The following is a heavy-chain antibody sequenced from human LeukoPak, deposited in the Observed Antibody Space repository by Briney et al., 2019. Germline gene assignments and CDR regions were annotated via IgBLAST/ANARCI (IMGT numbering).Heavy chain of an antibody. CDR2: IYTSGST. V-gene: IGHV4-4*09. CDR3: ARLRQLVLDYYYYYYMDV. D-gene: IGHD6-6*01. J-gene: IGHJ6*03. Sequence: SETLSLTCTVSGGSISSCYWSWIRRPPGKGLEWIGYIYTSGSTNYNPSLKSRVTISVDTSKNQFSLKLSSVTAADTAVYYCARLRQLVLDYYYYYYMDVWGKGTTVTVSS. CDR1: GGSISSCY.